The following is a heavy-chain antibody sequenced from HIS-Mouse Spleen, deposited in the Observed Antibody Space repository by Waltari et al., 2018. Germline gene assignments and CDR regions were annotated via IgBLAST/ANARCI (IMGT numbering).Heavy chain of an antibody. D-gene: IGHD6-13*01. J-gene: IGHJ2*01. CDR2: SYYSGRT. Sequence: QLQLQESGPGLVKPSETLSLTCTVSGGSISSSSYYWGWIRQPPGQGLEWIGSSYYSGRTSYNPSLKSRVTISVDTSKNQFSLKLSSVTAADTAVYYCAREIPYSSSWYDWYFDLWGRGTLVTVSS. CDR3: AREIPYSSSWYDWYFDL. V-gene: IGHV4-39*07. CDR1: GGSISSSSYY.